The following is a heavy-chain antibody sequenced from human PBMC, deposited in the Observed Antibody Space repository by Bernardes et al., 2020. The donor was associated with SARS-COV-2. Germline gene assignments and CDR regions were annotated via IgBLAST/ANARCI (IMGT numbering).Heavy chain of an antibody. V-gene: IGHV3-20*04. CDR1: AFTFDDYG. Sequence: GGSLRLSCAASAFTFDDYGMSWVRQGPGKGLEWVSGINRNGGSTYYADSVKGRFTISRDNSKNTLYLQMNSLRAEDTAVYYCARDPSPGVRGVNLWGQGTLVTVSS. CDR3: ARDPSPGVRGVNL. D-gene: IGHD3-10*01. J-gene: IGHJ5*02. CDR2: INRNGGST.